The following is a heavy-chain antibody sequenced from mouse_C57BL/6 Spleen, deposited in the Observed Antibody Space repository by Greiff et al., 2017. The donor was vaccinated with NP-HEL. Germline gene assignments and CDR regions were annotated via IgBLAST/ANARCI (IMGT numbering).Heavy chain of an antibody. Sequence: EVQLQQSGPELVKPGASVKIPCKASGYTFTDYNMDWVKQSHGKSLEWIGDINPDNGGTIYNQKFKGKATLTVDKSSSTAYMELRSLTSEDTAVYYCAREELGPFAYWGQGTLVTVSA. CDR2: INPDNGGT. V-gene: IGHV1-18*01. CDR3: AREELGPFAY. D-gene: IGHD4-1*01. CDR1: GYTFTDYN. J-gene: IGHJ3*01.